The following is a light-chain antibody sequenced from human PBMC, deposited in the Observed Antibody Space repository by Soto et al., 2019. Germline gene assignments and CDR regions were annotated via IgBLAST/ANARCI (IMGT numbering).Light chain of an antibody. CDR1: QSVGTN. CDR2: GAS. CDR3: QEYDNWPPWT. Sequence: EIVVTQSPATLSVSPCERATLSCSASQSVGTNLAWYQQRPGQAPRLLIYGASTRATGIPARFSGSGSGTGFTLTITSLQSEDFAVYYCQEYDNWPPWTFGQGTKVDIK. J-gene: IGKJ1*01. V-gene: IGKV3-15*01.